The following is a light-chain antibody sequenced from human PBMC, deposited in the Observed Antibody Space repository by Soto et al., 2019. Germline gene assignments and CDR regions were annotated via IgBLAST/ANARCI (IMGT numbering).Light chain of an antibody. V-gene: IGLV1-51*01. CDR2: DDN. CDR3: GAWDTALDGGV. J-gene: IGLJ2*01. Sequence: QSVFTQPPSVSAAPGQTVTLSCSGSSSNVQKNFVSWYQHVPGTAPKPLIYDDNKRYSGIPDRFSGSKSGTSATLHITGLQTGDEADYYCGAWDTALDGGVFGGGTKLTVL. CDR1: SSNVQKNF.